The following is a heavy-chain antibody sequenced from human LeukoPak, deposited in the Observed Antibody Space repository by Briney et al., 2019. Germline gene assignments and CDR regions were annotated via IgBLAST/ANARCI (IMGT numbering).Heavy chain of an antibody. V-gene: IGHV4-31*03. CDR2: IYYSGST. D-gene: IGHD4-17*01. Sequence: SETLSLICTVSGGSISSGGYYWNWIRQHPGKGLEWIGYIYYSGSTYYNPSLKSRVTISVDTSKNQFSLKLSSVTAADTAVYYCARARGGTVTTSPFDYWGQGTLVTVSS. J-gene: IGHJ4*02. CDR1: GGSISSGGYY. CDR3: ARARGGTVTTSPFDY.